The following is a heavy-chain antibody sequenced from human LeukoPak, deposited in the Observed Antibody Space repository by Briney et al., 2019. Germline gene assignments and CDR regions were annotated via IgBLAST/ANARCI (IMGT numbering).Heavy chain of an antibody. D-gene: IGHD2-21*01. V-gene: IGHV1-46*01. CDR2: INPSGGST. CDR1: GYTFTSYY. Sequence: APVKVSCKASGYTFTSYYMHWVRQAPGQGLEWMGIINPSGGSTSYAQKFQGRVTMTRGTSTSTVYMEVSSLRSEDTAVYYCARGGENDGGPAHFDYWGQGTLVTVSS. J-gene: IGHJ4*02. CDR3: ARGGENDGGPAHFDY.